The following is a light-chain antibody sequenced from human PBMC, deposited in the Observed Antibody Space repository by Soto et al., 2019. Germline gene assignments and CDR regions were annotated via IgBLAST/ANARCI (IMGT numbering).Light chain of an antibody. V-gene: IGLV1-40*01. Sequence: QLVLTQPPSVSGAPGQRVTISCTGSSSNIGAGYDVHWYQQLPGTAPKLLIYGNSNRPSGVPDRFSGSKSGTSASLAITGPQAEEEADYYCQSYDSSLSGSEVFGGGTKLTVL. CDR3: QSYDSSLSGSEV. CDR2: GNS. CDR1: SSNIGAGYD. J-gene: IGLJ2*01.